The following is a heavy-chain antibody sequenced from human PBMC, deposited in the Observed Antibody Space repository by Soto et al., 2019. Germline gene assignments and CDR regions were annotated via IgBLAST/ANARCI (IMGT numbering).Heavy chain of an antibody. CDR1: GGSFSGYY. Sequence: SETLSLTCAVYGGSFSGYYWSWIRQPPGKGLEWIGEINHSGSTNYNPSLKSRVTISVDTSKNQFSLKLSSVTAADTAVYYCARGRNVIVVVPAAMFYYYYMDVWGKGTTVTVSS. V-gene: IGHV4-34*01. J-gene: IGHJ6*03. CDR3: ARGRNVIVVVPAAMFYYYYMDV. D-gene: IGHD2-2*01. CDR2: INHSGST.